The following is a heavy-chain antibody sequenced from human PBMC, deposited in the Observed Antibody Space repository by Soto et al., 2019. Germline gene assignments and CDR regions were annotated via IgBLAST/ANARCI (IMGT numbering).Heavy chain of an antibody. CDR1: GFTFSGSA. V-gene: IGHV3-73*01. J-gene: IGHJ4*02. CDR2: IRSKANSYAT. CDR3: TRRVDSSGYYLDY. D-gene: IGHD3-22*01. Sequence: GGSLRLSCAASGFTFSGSAMHWVRQASGKGLEWVGRIRSKANSYATAYAASVKGRFTISRDDSKNTAYLQMNSLKTEDTAVYYCTRRVDSSGYYLDYWGQGTLVTVPS.